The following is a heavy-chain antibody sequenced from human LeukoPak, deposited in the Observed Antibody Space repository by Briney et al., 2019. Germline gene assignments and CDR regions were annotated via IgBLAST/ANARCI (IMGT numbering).Heavy chain of an antibody. CDR2: ISGSGGST. V-gene: IGHV3-23*01. CDR3: AKDGTTTVTFDY. CDR1: GFTFSSYA. D-gene: IGHD4-11*01. J-gene: IGHJ4*02. Sequence: GGSRRLSCAASGFTFSSYAMSWVRQAPGKGLEWVSVISGSGGSTYYRDSVKGRFTISRDNSKNTLYLQMNSLTAGDTAVYFCAKDGTTTVTFDYWGQGTLVTVSS.